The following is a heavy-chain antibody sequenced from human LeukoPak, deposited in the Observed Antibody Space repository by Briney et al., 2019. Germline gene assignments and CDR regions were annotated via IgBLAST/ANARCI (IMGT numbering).Heavy chain of an antibody. CDR3: ARGPNYSIFGSAYYYYMDV. V-gene: IGHV1-8*03. J-gene: IGHJ6*03. D-gene: IGHD4-11*01. CDR1: GYMLTNYD. Sequence: ASVKVSCKASGYMLTNYDINGVRQATGQGLEWMGWMNPQSGNTGYAQKFRGRVTITRDTSITTAYLELSSLRSEDTAVYYCARGPNYSIFGSAYYYYMDVWGKGTTVTVSS. CDR2: MNPQSGNT.